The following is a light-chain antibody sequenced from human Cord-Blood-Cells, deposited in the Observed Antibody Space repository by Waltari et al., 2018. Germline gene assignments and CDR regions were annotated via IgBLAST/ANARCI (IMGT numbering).Light chain of an antibody. Sequence: SYELTQPPSVSVSPGQTASITCSGDKWGDKYACWYQQKPGQSPVLVIYQDSKRPSGIPDRFSGSNSGNTATLTIGGTQAMDEADYYCQAWDSSTVVFGGGTKLTVL. CDR1: KWGDKY. J-gene: IGLJ2*01. V-gene: IGLV3-1*01. CDR3: QAWDSSTVV. CDR2: QDS.